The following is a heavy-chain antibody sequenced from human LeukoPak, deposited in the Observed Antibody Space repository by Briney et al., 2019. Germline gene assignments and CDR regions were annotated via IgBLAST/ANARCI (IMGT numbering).Heavy chain of an antibody. CDR1: GGSIGSGYY. Sequence: PSQTLSLTCSVSGGSIGSGYYWSWIRQHPGRGLEWIGYIYYSGSAYYNPSLKSRVTISLDTSKKQFSLKLSSVTAADTAVYYCARAVTSHYFDYWGQGTLVTVSS. CDR2: IYYSGSA. J-gene: IGHJ4*02. D-gene: IGHD4-17*01. CDR3: ARAVTSHYFDY. V-gene: IGHV4-31*03.